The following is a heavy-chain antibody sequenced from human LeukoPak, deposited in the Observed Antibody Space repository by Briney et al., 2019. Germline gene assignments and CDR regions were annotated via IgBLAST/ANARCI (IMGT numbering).Heavy chain of an antibody. J-gene: IGHJ6*02. D-gene: IGHD5-12*01. CDR2: IYHTGGT. CDR3: ASSEATTTPPPYGMGV. Sequence: SETLSLTCTVSGGSISGGGYYWSWIRQHPGKGLEWIGYIYHTGGTFYNPSLKSRVTISLDTSENQFSLKLSSVTAADTAVYYCASSEATTTPPPYGMGVWGQGTTVTVSS. V-gene: IGHV4-31*03. CDR1: GGSISGGGYY.